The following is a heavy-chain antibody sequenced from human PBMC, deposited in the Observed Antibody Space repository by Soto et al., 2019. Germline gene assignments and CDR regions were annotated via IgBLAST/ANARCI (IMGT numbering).Heavy chain of an antibody. CDR2: IWYDGSNK. CDR3: ARDRRTSYFDY. J-gene: IGHJ4*02. CDR1: GFTFSSYG. V-gene: IGHV3-33*01. D-gene: IGHD1-1*01. Sequence: QVQLVESGGGVVQPGRSLRLSCAASGFTFSSYGMHWVRQAPGKGLEWVAVIWYDGSNKYYADSVKGRFTISRDNSKNTLYLQMNSLRAEDTAVYYCARDRRTSYFDYWGQGSLVTVSS.